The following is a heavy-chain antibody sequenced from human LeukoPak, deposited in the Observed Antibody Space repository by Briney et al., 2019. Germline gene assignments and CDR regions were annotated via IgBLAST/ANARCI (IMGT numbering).Heavy chain of an antibody. CDR3: AREHYYDSSGYYYPDY. CDR1: GFTFSDYY. J-gene: IGHJ4*02. CDR2: ISSSSSYT. Sequence: GGSLRLSCAASGFTFSDYYMSCIRQAPGKGLEWVSYISSSSSYTNYADSVKGRFTISRDNAKNSLYLQMNSLRAEDTAVYYCAREHYYDSSGYYYPDYWGQGTLVTVSS. D-gene: IGHD3-22*01. V-gene: IGHV3-11*05.